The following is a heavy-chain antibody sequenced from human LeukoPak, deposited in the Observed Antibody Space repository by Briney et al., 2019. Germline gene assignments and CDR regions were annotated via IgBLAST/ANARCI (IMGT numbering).Heavy chain of an antibody. J-gene: IGHJ2*01. V-gene: IGHV4-34*01. CDR1: GGSFSGYY. CDR2: INHSGST. CDR3: ARAPTYGDYWYFDL. Sequence: SETLSLTCAVYGGSFSGYYWSWIRQPPGKGLEWIGEINHSGSTNYNPSLKSRVTISVDTYKNQFSLKLSSVTAADTAVYYCARAPTYGDYWYFDLWGRGTLVTVSS. D-gene: IGHD4-17*01.